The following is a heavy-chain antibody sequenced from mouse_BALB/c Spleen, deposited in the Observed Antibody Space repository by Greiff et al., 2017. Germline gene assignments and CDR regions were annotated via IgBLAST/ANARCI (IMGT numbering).Heavy chain of an antibody. J-gene: IGHJ4*01. CDR2: INPYNDGT. CDR1: GYTFTSYV. D-gene: IGHD2-1*01. Sequence: VQLQQSGPELVKPGASVKMSCKASGYTFTSYVMYWVKQKPGQGLEWIGYINPYNDGTKYNEKFKGKATLTSDKSSSTAYMQHISLTSEDSAVYDCGARKGNSYAMDYWGQGTSVTVSS. CDR3: GARKGNSYAMDY. V-gene: IGHV1-14*01.